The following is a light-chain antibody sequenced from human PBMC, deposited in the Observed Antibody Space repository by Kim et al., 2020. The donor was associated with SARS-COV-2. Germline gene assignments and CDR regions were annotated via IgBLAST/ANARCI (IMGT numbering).Light chain of an antibody. CDR3: QQFGSSPRT. J-gene: IGKJ1*01. V-gene: IGKV3-20*01. Sequence: SPGERATRACRASQSVSSSYLAWYQQKPCQAPRLLIYGSSSSATGIPDRFSGSGSGTDFTLTISSLEPEDFAVYYCQQFGSSPRTFGQGTKVDIK. CDR2: GSS. CDR1: QSVSSSY.